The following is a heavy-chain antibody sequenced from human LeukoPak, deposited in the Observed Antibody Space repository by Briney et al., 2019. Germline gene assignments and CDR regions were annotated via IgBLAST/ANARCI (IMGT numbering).Heavy chain of an antibody. J-gene: IGHJ4*02. CDR1: GGTFSSYA. V-gene: IGHV1-69*01. Sequence: SVKVSRKASGGTFSSYAISWVRQAPGQGLEWMGGIILIFGTANYAQQFQGRDTITADESTSKAYMELSSLRSEDRAVYYCARGALPSPYYYGSSGTILWGRGTLVTVSS. CDR2: IILIFGTA. CDR3: ARGALPSPYYYGSSGTIL. D-gene: IGHD3-22*01.